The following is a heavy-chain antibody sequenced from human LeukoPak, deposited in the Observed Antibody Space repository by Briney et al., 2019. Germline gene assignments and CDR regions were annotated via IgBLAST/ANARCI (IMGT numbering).Heavy chain of an antibody. V-gene: IGHV1-2*02. D-gene: IGHD6-13*01. CDR3: ARGKIAAAGTTRAFDI. J-gene: IGHJ3*02. CDR2: INPNSGGT. Sequence: ASVKVSCKASGYTFTGYYMHWVRQAPGQGLEWMGWINPNSGGTNYAQKFQGRVTMTRDTSISTAYMELSRPRSDDTAVYYCARGKIAAAGTTRAFDIWGQGTMVTVSS. CDR1: GYTFTGYY.